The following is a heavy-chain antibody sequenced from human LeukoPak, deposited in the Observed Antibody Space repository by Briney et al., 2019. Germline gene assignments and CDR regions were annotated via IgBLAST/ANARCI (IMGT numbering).Heavy chain of an antibody. CDR1: GFTFSSYA. Sequence: GRSLRLSCAASGFTFSSYAMHWVRQAPGKGLEWVAVISYDGSNKYYADSVKGRFTISRDNSKNTLYLQMNSLRAEDTAVYYSARDWTHNFGYWGQGSLVTVSS. CDR2: ISYDGSNK. D-gene: IGHD1-20*01. V-gene: IGHV3-30*01. J-gene: IGHJ4*02. CDR3: ARDWTHNFGY.